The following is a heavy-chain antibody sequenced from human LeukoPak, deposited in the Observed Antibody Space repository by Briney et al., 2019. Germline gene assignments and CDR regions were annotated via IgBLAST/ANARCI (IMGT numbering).Heavy chain of an antibody. J-gene: IGHJ6*02. D-gene: IGHD5-12*01. V-gene: IGHV1-46*01. CDR1: GYTFTSYY. CDR2: INPSGGST. Sequence: GASVKVSCKASGYTFTSYYMHWVRQAPGQGLEWMGIINPSGGSTNYAQKLQGRVTMTTDTSTSTAYMEPRSLRSDDTAVYYCAGGSGSANYYYGMDVWGQGTTVTVSS. CDR3: AGGSGSANYYYGMDV.